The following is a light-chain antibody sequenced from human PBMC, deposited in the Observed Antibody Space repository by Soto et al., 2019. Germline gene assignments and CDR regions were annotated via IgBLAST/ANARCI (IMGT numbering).Light chain of an antibody. Sequence: ETLMTQSPATLSVSPGERATLSCRASQSVNNNLAWYQQKLGQAPRVLIYGASTRATGIPARFTDSGSGTEFILTITSLQSEDSAVYFCQHYSSQTFGQGTKVDIK. V-gene: IGKV3-15*01. CDR1: QSVNNN. J-gene: IGKJ1*01. CDR3: QHYSSQT. CDR2: GAS.